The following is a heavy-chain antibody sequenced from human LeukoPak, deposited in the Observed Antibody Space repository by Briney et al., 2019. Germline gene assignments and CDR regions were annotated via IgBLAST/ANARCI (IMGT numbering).Heavy chain of an antibody. J-gene: IGHJ4*02. Sequence: SETLSLTCTVPGGSISSSSYYWGWIRQPPGKGLEWIGSMYSSGSTYYNPSLKSRVTISVDTSKNQFSLKLSSVTAADTAVYYCARSGSGYLRYYFDYWGQGTLVTVPS. V-gene: IGHV4-39*07. CDR1: GGSISSSSYY. D-gene: IGHD5-12*01. CDR2: MYSSGST. CDR3: ARSGSGYLRYYFDY.